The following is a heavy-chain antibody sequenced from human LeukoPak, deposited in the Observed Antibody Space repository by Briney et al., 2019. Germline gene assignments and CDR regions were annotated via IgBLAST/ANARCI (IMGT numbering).Heavy chain of an antibody. V-gene: IGHV1-2*02. D-gene: IGHD3-22*01. Sequence: ASVKVSCKASVYTFTGYYMHWVRQAPGQGLEWMGWINPNSGGTNYAQKFQGRVTMTRDTSISTAYMELSRLRSDDTAVYYCARDYYDSSGSDAFDIWGQGTMVTVSS. CDR2: INPNSGGT. CDR3: ARDYYDSSGSDAFDI. CDR1: VYTFTGYY. J-gene: IGHJ3*02.